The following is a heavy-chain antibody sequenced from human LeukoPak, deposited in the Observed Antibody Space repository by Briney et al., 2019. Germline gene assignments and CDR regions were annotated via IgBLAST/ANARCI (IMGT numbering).Heavy chain of an antibody. Sequence: SVKVSCKASGGTFSSYAISWVRQAPGRGLEWMGRIIPILGIANYAQKFQGRVTITADKSTSTAYMELSSLRSEDTAVYYCASDFYCTNGVCYLNYFDYWGQGTLVTVSS. CDR1: GGTFSSYA. CDR3: ASDFYCTNGVCYLNYFDY. D-gene: IGHD2-8*01. J-gene: IGHJ4*02. V-gene: IGHV1-69*04. CDR2: IIPILGIA.